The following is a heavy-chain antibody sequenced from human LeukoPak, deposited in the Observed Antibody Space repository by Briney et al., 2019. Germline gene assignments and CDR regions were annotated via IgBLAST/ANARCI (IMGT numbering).Heavy chain of an antibody. D-gene: IGHD6-13*01. CDR3: ARLRQQLGYFRRFDY. CDR2: SYYSGST. CDR1: GGSISSYY. J-gene: IGHJ4*02. Sequence: SETLSLTCAVSGGSISSYYWSWIRQPPGKGLEWIGYSYYSGSTNYNPSLKSRVTIPADPSKNQFSLKLSPVTAADTAVYYCARLRQQLGYFRRFDYWGQGTLVTVSS. V-gene: IGHV4-59*08.